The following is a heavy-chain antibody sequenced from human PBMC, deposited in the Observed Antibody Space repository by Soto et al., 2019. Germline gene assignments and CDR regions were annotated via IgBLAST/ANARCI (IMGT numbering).Heavy chain of an antibody. J-gene: IGHJ4*02. CDR3: AAGAIFGVVPLDY. Sequence: SETLSLTCTVSGGSISSSSYWGWIRQPPGKGLEWIGSIYSGSTYYNPSLKSRVTISVDRSKNQFSLKLSSVTAADTAVYYCAAGAIFGVVPLDYWGQGTLVTVSS. V-gene: IGHV4-39*07. CDR1: GGSISSSSY. D-gene: IGHD3-3*01. CDR2: IYSGST.